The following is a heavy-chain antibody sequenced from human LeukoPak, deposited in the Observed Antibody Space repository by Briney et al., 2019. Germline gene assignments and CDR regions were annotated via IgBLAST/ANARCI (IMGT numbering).Heavy chain of an antibody. CDR1: GGSISNYY. CDR3: ATWGTAKTGFDY. Sequence: SETLSLTCTVSGGSISNYYWSWIRQPPGKGLEWIGYIHYTGSTNYNPSLKSRATISVDTSKSQFSLKLSSVTAADTAVYYCATWGTAKTGFDYWGQGTLVTVSS. CDR2: IHYTGST. J-gene: IGHJ4*02. V-gene: IGHV4-59*08. D-gene: IGHD3-16*01.